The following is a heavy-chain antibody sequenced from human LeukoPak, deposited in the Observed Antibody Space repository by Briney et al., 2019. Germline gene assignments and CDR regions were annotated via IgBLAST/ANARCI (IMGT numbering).Heavy chain of an antibody. CDR1: GFSFSTNW. CDR2: IRGDGSAK. J-gene: IGHJ4*02. V-gene: IGHV3-7*01. CDR3: ASSHDSSGND. Sequence: PGGSLRLSCAASGFSFSTNWMAWVRQAPGKGLEWVDNIRGDGSAKFYGGSVKGRFTISRDNSQNTLYLQMDSLRPEDTAVYYCASSHDSSGNDWGQGTLVTVSS. D-gene: IGHD3-22*01.